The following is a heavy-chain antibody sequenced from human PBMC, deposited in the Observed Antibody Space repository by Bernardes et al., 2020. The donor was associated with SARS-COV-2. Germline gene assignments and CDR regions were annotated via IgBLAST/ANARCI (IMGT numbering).Heavy chain of an antibody. V-gene: IGHV4-59*01. CDR2: IYYSGST. J-gene: IGHJ6*02. CDR3: AREGYGMDV. CDR1: GGSIRSYY. Sequence: SATLTLTCTVSGGSIRSYYWSWIRQPPGKGLEWIGYIYYSGSTNYNPSLKSRVTISVDTSKNQFSLKLSSVTAADTAVYYCAREGYGMDVWGQGTTVTVSS.